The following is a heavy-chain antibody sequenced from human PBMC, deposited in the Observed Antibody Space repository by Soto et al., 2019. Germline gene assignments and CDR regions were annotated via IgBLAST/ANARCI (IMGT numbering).Heavy chain of an antibody. J-gene: IGHJ5*02. CDR3: ARDPVGLPRDDNWFDP. CDR1: GGPFSSYA. Sequence: SVKVSFKASGGPFSSYAISLVRQAPGQGLEWMGGIIPIFGTANYAQKFQGRVTITADESTSTAYMELSSLRSEDTAVYYCARDPVGLPRDDNWFDPWGQGTMVTVSS. CDR2: IIPIFGTA. V-gene: IGHV1-69*13. D-gene: IGHD2-2*01.